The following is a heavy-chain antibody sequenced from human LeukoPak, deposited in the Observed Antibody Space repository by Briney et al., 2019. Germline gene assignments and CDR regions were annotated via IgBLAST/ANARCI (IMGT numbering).Heavy chain of an antibody. D-gene: IGHD2-21*02. V-gene: IGHV3-23*01. Sequence: GGSLRLSCAASAFPFNNYAMTWVRQAPGKGLEWVSTISDSGGSTYYADSVKGRFTISRDNSKNSLYLQMNNLRAEDTAVYYCAREVASCGGDCLAPWGQGTLVTVSS. CDR3: AREVASCGGDCLAP. J-gene: IGHJ5*02. CDR2: ISDSGGST. CDR1: AFPFNNYA.